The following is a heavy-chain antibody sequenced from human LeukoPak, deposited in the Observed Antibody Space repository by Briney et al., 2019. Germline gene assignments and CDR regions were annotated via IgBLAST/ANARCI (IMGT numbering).Heavy chain of an antibody. J-gene: IGHJ4*02. D-gene: IGHD6-13*01. CDR1: GFTFSSYS. CDR3: AKVGEQLVYYFDY. V-gene: IGHV3-48*02. CDR2: ISSSSTI. Sequence: GGSLRLSCAASGFTFSSYSMNWVRQAPGKGLEWVSYISSSSTIYYADSVKGRFTISRDNAKNSLYLQMDSLRDEDTGVYYCAKVGEQLVYYFDYWGQGTLVTVSS.